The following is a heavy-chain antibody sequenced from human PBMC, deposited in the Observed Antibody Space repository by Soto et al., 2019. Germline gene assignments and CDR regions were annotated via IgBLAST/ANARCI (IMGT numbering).Heavy chain of an antibody. V-gene: IGHV3-15*01. CDR2: IKSKTDGGTT. D-gene: IGHD1-26*01. CDR1: GFTFSNAW. J-gene: IGHJ4*02. CDR3: TTPPEVGGSYYDY. Sequence: SLRLSCAASGFTFSNAWMSWVRQAPGKGLEWVGRIKSKTDGGTTDYAAPVKGRFTISRDDSKNTLYLQMNSLKTEDTAVYYCTTPPEVGGSYYDYWGQGTLVTVSS.